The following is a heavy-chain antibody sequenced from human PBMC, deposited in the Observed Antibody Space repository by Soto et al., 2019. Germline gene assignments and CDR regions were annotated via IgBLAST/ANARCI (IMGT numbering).Heavy chain of an antibody. V-gene: IGHV1-69*12. CDR1: GGTFSSYA. CDR2: IIPIFGTA. J-gene: IGHJ6*02. Sequence: QVQLVQSGAEVKKPGSSVKVSCKASGGTFSSYAISWVRQAPGQGLEWMGGIIPIFGTANYAQKFQGRVTITADESTSTAYMELSRLRSEDTAVYYGARGDIVVVVASTPDFFNYYGMDVWGQGTTVTVSS. D-gene: IGHD2-15*01. CDR3: ARGDIVVVVASTPDFFNYYGMDV.